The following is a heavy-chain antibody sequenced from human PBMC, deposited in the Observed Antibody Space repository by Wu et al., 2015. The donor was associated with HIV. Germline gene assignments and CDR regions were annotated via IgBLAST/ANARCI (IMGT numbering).Heavy chain of an antibody. D-gene: IGHD3-10*01. V-gene: IGHV1-69*05. Sequence: QVQLVQSGAEVRRPGSSVKVSCKASGGNFRSYLFSWVRQAPGQGLEWMGGVIPMFGSTNYAQNFQGRVTITTDESTSTVYMELSSLRSEDTAVYYCARSSITRKRDLYYGSADTNWFDPWGQGTLVTVSS. CDR3: ARSSITRKRDLYYGSADTNWFDP. CDR1: GGNFRSYL. CDR2: VIPMFGST. J-gene: IGHJ5*02.